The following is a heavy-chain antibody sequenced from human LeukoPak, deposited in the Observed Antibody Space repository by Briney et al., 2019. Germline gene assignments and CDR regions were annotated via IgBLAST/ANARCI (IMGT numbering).Heavy chain of an antibody. CDR2: INHSGGT. D-gene: IGHD6-13*01. V-gene: IGHV4-34*01. CDR1: GGSFSGYY. J-gene: IGHJ4*02. CDR3: AREGGIAAAVLYYFDY. Sequence: SETLSLTCAVYGGSFSGYYWSWIRQPPGKGLEWIGEINHSGGTNYNPSLKSRVTISVDTSKNQFSLKLSSVTAADTAVYYCAREGGIAAAVLYYFDYWGQGTLVTVSS.